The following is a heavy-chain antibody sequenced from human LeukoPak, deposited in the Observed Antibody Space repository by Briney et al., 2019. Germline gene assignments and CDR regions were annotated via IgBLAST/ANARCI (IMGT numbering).Heavy chain of an antibody. CDR2: VKEDRTEK. CDR1: GFTFTRYW. V-gene: IGHV3-7*03. CDR3: ARDFFSD. D-gene: IGHD3-3*01. J-gene: IGHJ4*02. Sequence: GGSLRLSCEASGFTFTRYWMSWVRQAPGKGLEWVANVKEDRTEKYYVDSVKGRFTISRDNTKNSLYLQMNSLRAEDTTVYYCARDFFSDWGQGTLVTVSS.